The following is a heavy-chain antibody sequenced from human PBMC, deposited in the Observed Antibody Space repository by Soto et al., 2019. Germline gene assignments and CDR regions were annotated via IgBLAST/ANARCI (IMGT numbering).Heavy chain of an antibody. Sequence: EVVLVESGGGLVQPGGSLRLSCAASGFSLIPYWMSWVRQAPGKGLEWVSNIKQDGSERNYVNSVKGRFTISRDNAKNSVYLEMNSLRAEDTAVYYCVRGGVHYYDNSFDYWGQETLVTVSS. D-gene: IGHD3-22*01. V-gene: IGHV3-7*03. CDR3: VRGGVHYYDNSFDY. J-gene: IGHJ4*02. CDR1: GFSLIPYW. CDR2: IKQDGSER.